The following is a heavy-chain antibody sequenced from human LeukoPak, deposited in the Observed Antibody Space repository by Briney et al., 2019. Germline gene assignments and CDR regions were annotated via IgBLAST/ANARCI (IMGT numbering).Heavy chain of an antibody. Sequence: SQTLSLTCAISGDSVSGNSAAWNWIRQSPSRGLEWLGRTYYRSKWYNDYAVSVKSRITINPDTSKNQFSLQLNSVTPEDTAVYYCARETPPGYYYDSSGPQYYFDYWGQGTLVTVSS. CDR2: TYYRSKWYN. V-gene: IGHV6-1*01. CDR1: GDSVSGNSAA. J-gene: IGHJ4*02. D-gene: IGHD3-22*01. CDR3: ARETPPGYYYDSSGPQYYFDY.